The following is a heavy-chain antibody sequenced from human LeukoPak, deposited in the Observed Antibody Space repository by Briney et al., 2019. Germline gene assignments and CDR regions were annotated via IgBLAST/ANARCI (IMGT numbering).Heavy chain of an antibody. V-gene: IGHV1-18*01. CDR1: GYTFTSYG. J-gene: IGHJ4*02. D-gene: IGHD3-10*01. Sequence: ASVKVSCKASGYTFTSYGISWVRQAPGQGLEWMGWISAYNGNTNYAQKLQGRVTMTTDTSTSTAYMELRSLRSDDTAVYYCAGDTPGADSNDEFDYWGQGTLVTVSS. CDR3: AGDTPGADSNDEFDY. CDR2: ISAYNGNT.